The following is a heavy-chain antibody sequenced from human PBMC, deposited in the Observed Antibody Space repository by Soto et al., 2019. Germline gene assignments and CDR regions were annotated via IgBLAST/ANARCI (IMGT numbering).Heavy chain of an antibody. CDR1: GFTFSSYV. Sequence: GGSLRLSCAASGFTFSSYVIHWVRQAPGKGLEWVAVISYDGSSKSYADSVKGRFTISRDNSKNTLYLEMNSLRVEDTAMFYCAKGLRSRVGSFDAFDIWGQGTMVTVSS. CDR2: ISYDGSSK. V-gene: IGHV3-30*18. D-gene: IGHD1-26*01. CDR3: AKGLRSRVGSFDAFDI. J-gene: IGHJ3*02.